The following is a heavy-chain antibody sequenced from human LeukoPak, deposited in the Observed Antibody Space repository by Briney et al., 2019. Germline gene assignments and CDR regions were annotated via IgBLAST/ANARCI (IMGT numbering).Heavy chain of an antibody. Sequence: SETLSLTCTVSGGSISGYYWSWIRQPAGKGLEWIGRIYSSGSTNYNPSFQSRVTMSLDTSKSQFSLKLSSVTAADTAVYYCAKVAVTGYNWFDPWGQGTLVTVSS. CDR2: IYSSGST. CDR3: AKVAVTGYNWFDP. J-gene: IGHJ5*02. V-gene: IGHV4-4*07. CDR1: GGSISGYY. D-gene: IGHD2-21*02.